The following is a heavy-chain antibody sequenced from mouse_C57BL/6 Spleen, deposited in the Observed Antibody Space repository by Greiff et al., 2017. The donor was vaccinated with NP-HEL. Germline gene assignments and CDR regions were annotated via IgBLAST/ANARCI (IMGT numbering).Heavy chain of an antibody. D-gene: IGHD2-4*01. Sequence: DVKLVESGGGLVQPGGSLKLSCAASGFTFSDYYMYWVRQTPEKRLEWVAYISNGGGSTYYPDTVKGRFTISRDNAKNTLYLQMSRLKSEDTAMYYCARPIYYDYDEKAMDYWGQGTSVTVSS. V-gene: IGHV5-12*01. CDR1: GFTFSDYY. CDR3: ARPIYYDYDEKAMDY. CDR2: ISNGGGST. J-gene: IGHJ4*01.